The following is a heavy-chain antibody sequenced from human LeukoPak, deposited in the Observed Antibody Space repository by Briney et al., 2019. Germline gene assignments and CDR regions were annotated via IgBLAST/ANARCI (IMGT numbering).Heavy chain of an antibody. CDR1: GFTFSTYN. J-gene: IGHJ4*02. Sequence: GGSLRLYCAASGFTFSTYNMNWVRQAPGKGLEWVSSITSGGTYTYYADSVKGRFTTSRDNAKNSLSLQLSSLRAEDTAVYYCARGHYDILTASYKWTPDYWGQGILVTVSS. V-gene: IGHV3-21*06. CDR3: ARGHYDILTASYKWTPDY. D-gene: IGHD3-9*01. CDR2: ITSGGTYT.